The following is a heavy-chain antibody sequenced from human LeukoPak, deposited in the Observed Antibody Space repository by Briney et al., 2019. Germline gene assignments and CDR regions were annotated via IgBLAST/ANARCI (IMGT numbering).Heavy chain of an antibody. J-gene: IGHJ4*02. V-gene: IGHV3-23*01. CDR2: ISGSGGST. D-gene: IGHD4-11*01. Sequence: GGSLRLSCAASGFTFSSYAMSWVRQAPGKGLEWVSAISGSGGSTYYADSVKGRFTISRDNSKNTLYLQMNSLRAEDTAVYCCATGLYSNYELGLDYWGQGTLVTVSS. CDR3: ATGLYSNYELGLDY. CDR1: GFTFSSYA.